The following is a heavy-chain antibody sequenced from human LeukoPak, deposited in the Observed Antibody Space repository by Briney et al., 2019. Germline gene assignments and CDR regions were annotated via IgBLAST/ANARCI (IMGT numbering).Heavy chain of an antibody. V-gene: IGHV1-69*13. CDR3: ARARVAVAGIDY. D-gene: IGHD6-19*01. J-gene: IGHJ4*02. CDR2: IIPIFGTA. Sequence: ASVKVSCKASGGTFSSYAISWVRQAPGQGLEWMGGIIPIFGTANYAQKFQGRVTITADESTSTAYMELSSLRSEDTAVYYCARARVAVAGIDYWGQGTLVTVSS. CDR1: GGTFSSYA.